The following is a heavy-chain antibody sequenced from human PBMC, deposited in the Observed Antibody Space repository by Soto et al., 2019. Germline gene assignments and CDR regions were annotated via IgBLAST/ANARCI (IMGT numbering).Heavy chain of an antibody. CDR3: ARERYQVISDGMDV. D-gene: IGHD2-2*01. V-gene: IGHV1-2*02. CDR2: INPQTGGT. J-gene: IGHJ6*02. CDR1: GYTFTGYY. Sequence: SVKVSFKDSGYTFTGYYIHWVREAPGQGLEWMGWINPQTGGTSYAQKFQGRVTLSRDTSINTAYLELSRLRFDDAAVYFCARERYQVISDGMDVWGQGTTVTVSS.